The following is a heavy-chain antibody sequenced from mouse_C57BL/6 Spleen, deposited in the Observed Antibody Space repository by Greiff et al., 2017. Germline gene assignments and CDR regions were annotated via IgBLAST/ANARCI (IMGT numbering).Heavy chain of an antibody. D-gene: IGHD1-1*01. V-gene: IGHV1-61*01. CDR2: IYPSDSET. CDR1: GYTITSYW. CDR3: ARQGYGSSPFAD. Sequence: QVQLQQPGAELVRPGSSVKLSCKASGYTITSYWMDWVKQRPGQGLEWIGNIYPSDSETHYNQKFKDKATLTVDKSSSTAYMPLSRLTSEDSAVDYCARQGYGSSPFADWGQGTLVTVSA. J-gene: IGHJ3*01.